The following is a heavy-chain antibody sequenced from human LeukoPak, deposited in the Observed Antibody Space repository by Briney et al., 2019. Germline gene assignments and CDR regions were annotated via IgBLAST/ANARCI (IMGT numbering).Heavy chain of an antibody. CDR2: FYNSGRA. Sequence: SETLSLTCTVSDDSISDYYRGWIRQPPGKGLEWIGYFYNSGRATYNPSLKSRVTISADTSKNHFSLKLNSVTTADTAVYYCTRGAGWLIDYWGQGILVTVSS. V-gene: IGHV4-59*01. J-gene: IGHJ4*02. D-gene: IGHD3-16*01. CDR1: DDSISDYY. CDR3: TRGAGWLIDY.